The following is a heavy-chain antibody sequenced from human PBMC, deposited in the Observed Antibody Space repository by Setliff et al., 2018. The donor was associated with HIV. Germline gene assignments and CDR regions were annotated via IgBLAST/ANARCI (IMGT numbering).Heavy chain of an antibody. V-gene: IGHV5-51*01. CDR1: GYTFSNYC. CDR2: IYPGNSDT. Sequence: GESLKISCKDSGYTFSNYCIAWVRQMPGKGLEWMGIIYPGNSDTTYSPSFQGHVTISADKSTNTAFLQWSSLKASDSAMYYCSRGIAVAGHDFANTPGDIWGQGTMVTVSS. D-gene: IGHD6-19*01. CDR3: SRGIAVAGHDFANTPGDI. J-gene: IGHJ3*02.